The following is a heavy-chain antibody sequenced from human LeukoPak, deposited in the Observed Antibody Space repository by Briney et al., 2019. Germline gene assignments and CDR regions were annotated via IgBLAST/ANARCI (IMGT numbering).Heavy chain of an antibody. V-gene: IGHV3-53*01. CDR2: IYSGGST. J-gene: IGHJ6*03. Sequence: GGSLRLSCAASGFTVSSNYMSWVRQAPGKGLEWVSVIYSGGSTYYADSVKGRFTISRDNSKNTLYLQMNSLRAEDTAVHYCASKEPGTAIGYYMDVWGKGTTVTVSS. D-gene: IGHD5-18*01. CDR3: ASKEPGTAIGYYMDV. CDR1: GFTVSSNY.